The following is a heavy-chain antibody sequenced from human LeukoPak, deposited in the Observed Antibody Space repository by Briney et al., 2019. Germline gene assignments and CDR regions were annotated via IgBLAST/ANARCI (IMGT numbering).Heavy chain of an antibody. Sequence: GGSLRLSCAASGFTFSSYGMHWVRQAPGKGLEWVAYIQYDGSNEQYAHSVRGRFTISRDNAKNSLYLQMNSLRAEDTAVYYCAGRGYSGYGAYFDYWGQGTLVTVSS. J-gene: IGHJ4*02. CDR1: GFTFSSYG. CDR3: AGRGYSGYGAYFDY. CDR2: IQYDGSNE. V-gene: IGHV3-30*02. D-gene: IGHD5-12*01.